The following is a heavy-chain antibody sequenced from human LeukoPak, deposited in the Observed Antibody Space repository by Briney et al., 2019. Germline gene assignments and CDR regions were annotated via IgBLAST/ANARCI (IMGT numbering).Heavy chain of an antibody. V-gene: IGHV3-30*02. Sequence: GGSLRLSCAASGFTFSSYGMHWVRQAPGKGLEWVAFIRYDGSNKYYADSVKGRFTISRDNSKNTLYLQMNSLRAEDTAVYYCAKVMGDFWNQATPTDAFDIWGQGTMVTVSS. CDR2: IRYDGSNK. D-gene: IGHD3-3*01. CDR1: GFTFSSYG. CDR3: AKVMGDFWNQATPTDAFDI. J-gene: IGHJ3*02.